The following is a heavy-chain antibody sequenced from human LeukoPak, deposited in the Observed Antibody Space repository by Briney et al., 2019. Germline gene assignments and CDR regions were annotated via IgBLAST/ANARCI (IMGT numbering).Heavy chain of an antibody. V-gene: IGHV4-59*01. CDR1: GGSISSFF. CDR2: MHYCGDT. D-gene: IGHD1-1*01. CDR3: ARDLELERNRLNYFES. Sequence: SETLSLTCTVSGGSISSFFWSWIRQPPGKGLEWIGSMHYCGDTKYNPSLRSRVSLSIDTSKQQFSLRLSSVTAADTAVYYCARDLELERNRLNYFESWGQGTLVTVSS. J-gene: IGHJ4*02.